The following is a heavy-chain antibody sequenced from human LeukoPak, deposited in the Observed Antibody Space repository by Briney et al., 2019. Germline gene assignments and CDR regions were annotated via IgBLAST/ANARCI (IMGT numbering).Heavy chain of an antibody. D-gene: IGHD6-19*01. CDR1: GFTFSDYY. CDR3: ARGSGAVAGTTGFDY. V-gene: IGHV3-11*01. CDR2: ISSSGSTL. J-gene: IGHJ4*02. Sequence: PGGSLRLSCAASGFTFSDYYMSWIRQAPGKGLEWVSYISSSGSTLYYADSKNRRFTISRDNPKKSLYLQMNSLRAEDTAVYYCARGSGAVAGTTGFDYWGQGTLVTVSS.